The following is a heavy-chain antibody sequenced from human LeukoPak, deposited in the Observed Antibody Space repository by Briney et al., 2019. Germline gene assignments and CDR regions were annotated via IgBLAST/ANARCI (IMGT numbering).Heavy chain of an antibody. V-gene: IGHV4-59*01. CDR3: ARVYCGGDCYWDY. D-gene: IGHD2-21*01. Sequence: SETLPLTCTVSGGSISSYYWSWIRQPPGKGLEWIGYIYYSGSTNYNPSLKSRVTISVDTSKNQFSLKLSSVTAADTAVYYCARVYCGGDCYWDYWGQGTLVTVSS. CDR1: GGSISSYY. J-gene: IGHJ4*02. CDR2: IYYSGST.